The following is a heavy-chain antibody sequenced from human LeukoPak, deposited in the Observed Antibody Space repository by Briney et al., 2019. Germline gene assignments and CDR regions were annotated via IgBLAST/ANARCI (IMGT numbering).Heavy chain of an antibody. Sequence: GESLKISCKGSGDSFTNYWIAWVRQMPGKGLEWMGIIYLGDSDTRYGPSFQGQVTISADKSISTAYLQWSSLKDSDTAMYYCARRAGGYCSGGRCYYFDFWGQRTLVTVSS. CDR3: ARRAGGYCSGGRCYYFDF. D-gene: IGHD2-15*01. V-gene: IGHV5-51*01. CDR1: GDSFTNYW. CDR2: IYLGDSDT. J-gene: IGHJ4*02.